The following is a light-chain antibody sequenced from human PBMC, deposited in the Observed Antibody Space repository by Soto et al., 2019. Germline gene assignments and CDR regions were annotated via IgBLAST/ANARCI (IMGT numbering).Light chain of an antibody. CDR3: QQSYTTPPIT. CDR2: WAS. V-gene: IGKV4-1*01. CDR1: QSLLSTSTNRNH. J-gene: IGKJ5*01. Sequence: DIVMSQSPDSLAVSLGERATINCKSSQSLLSTSTNRNHLAWYQQKTGQPPKLLIYWASTRESGVPDRISASGSGTNFTLVISSVHAEDVALYYCQQSYTTPPITFGQGTRLEIK.